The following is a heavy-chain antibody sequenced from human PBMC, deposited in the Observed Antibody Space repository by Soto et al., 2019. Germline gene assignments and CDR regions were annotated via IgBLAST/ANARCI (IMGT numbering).Heavy chain of an antibody. Sequence: GESLKLSCKASAYSFTSYWICWVRQLPGKGMEWMRIIYPGNYDTKYSPSFQGQVTISTDKSISTAYLQWSSLKASDTAMYYCARVASGGSSWYSDWGQGTLVTVSS. CDR1: AYSFTSYW. J-gene: IGHJ4*02. CDR2: IYPGNYDT. D-gene: IGHD6-13*01. V-gene: IGHV5-51*01. CDR3: ARVASGGSSWYSD.